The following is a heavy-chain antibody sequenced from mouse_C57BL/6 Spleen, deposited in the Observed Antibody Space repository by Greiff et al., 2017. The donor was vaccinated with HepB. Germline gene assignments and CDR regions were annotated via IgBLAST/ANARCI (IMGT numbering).Heavy chain of an antibody. CDR3: AIFITYYFDY. J-gene: IGHJ2*01. D-gene: IGHD1-1*01. Sequence: QVQLQQPGAELVKPGASVKLSCKASGYTFTSYWMHWVKQRPGQGLEWIGMIHPNSGSTNYNEKFKSKATLTVDKSSSTAYMQLSSLTSEVSAVYYCAIFITYYFDYWGQGTTLTVSS. V-gene: IGHV1-64*01. CDR2: IHPNSGST. CDR1: GYTFTSYW.